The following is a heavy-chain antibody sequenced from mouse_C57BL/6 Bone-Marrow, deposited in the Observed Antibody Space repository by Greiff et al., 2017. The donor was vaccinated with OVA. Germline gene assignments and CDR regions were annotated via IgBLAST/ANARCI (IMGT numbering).Heavy chain of an antibody. CDR1: GFNIKDYY. Sequence: EVQLVESGAELVRPGASVKLSCTASGFNIKDYYMHWVKQRPEQGLEWIGWIDPENGDTEYASKFQGKATITADTSSNTAYLQLSSLTSEDTAVYYCISTAQALDYWGQGTTLTVSS. V-gene: IGHV14-4*01. J-gene: IGHJ2*01. CDR2: IDPENGDT. CDR3: ISTAQALDY. D-gene: IGHD3-2*02.